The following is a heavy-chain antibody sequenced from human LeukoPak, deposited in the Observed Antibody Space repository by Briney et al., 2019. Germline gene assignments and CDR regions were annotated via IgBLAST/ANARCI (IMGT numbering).Heavy chain of an antibody. J-gene: IGHJ4*02. V-gene: IGHV3-21*06. CDR3: ARLRRNTDSSGFFYYYDY. CDR1: GFSFSSYS. D-gene: IGHD3-22*01. CDR2: INTVSSYI. Sequence: PGGSLRLSCAASGFSFSSYSFNWVHQAPGKGLEWVSSINTVSSYIYYADSLKGRFTISRDNAKNSVYLQMDSLRAEDSAVYYCARLRRNTDSSGFFYYYDYWGQGTLVTVSS.